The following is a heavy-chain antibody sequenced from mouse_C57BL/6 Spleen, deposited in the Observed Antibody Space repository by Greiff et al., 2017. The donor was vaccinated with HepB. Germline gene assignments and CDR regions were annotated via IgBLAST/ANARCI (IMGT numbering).Heavy chain of an antibody. Sequence: VQLQQSGPELVKPGASVKISCKASGYAFSSSRMNWVKQRPGKGLEWIGRIYPGDGDTNYNGKFKGKATLTADKSSSTAYMQLSSLTSEDSAVYFCAGDPAWFAYWGQGTLVTVSA. V-gene: IGHV1-82*01. CDR2: IYPGDGDT. CDR3: AGDPAWFAY. CDR1: GYAFSSSR. D-gene: IGHD2-13*01. J-gene: IGHJ3*01.